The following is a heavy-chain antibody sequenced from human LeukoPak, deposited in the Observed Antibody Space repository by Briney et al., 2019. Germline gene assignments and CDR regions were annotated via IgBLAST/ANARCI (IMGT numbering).Heavy chain of an antibody. V-gene: IGHV3-21*01. CDR1: GFSLNSYN. Sequence: GGSLRLSCAASGFSLNSYNMNWVRQAPGKGLEWVASILIDGNSLHYEDSVRGRFTISRDDSKKSLYLQMSDLRAEDTAVYYCARGLSLDYWAREPWSPSPQ. CDR2: ILIDGNSL. CDR3: ARGLSLDY. J-gene: IGHJ4*02.